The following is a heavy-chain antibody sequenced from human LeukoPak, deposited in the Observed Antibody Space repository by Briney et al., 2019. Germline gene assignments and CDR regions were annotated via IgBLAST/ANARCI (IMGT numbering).Heavy chain of an antibody. V-gene: IGHV3-74*01. Sequence: GVSLRLSCEASGFTFSSHWMHWVRQVPGKGLVWVARIRGDENEIDYADSVKGRFTISRDNAKNTLYLQMNSLRVEDTAVYFCARGHVPGSTRHWDFWGQVTLVTVSS. CDR1: GFTFSSHW. CDR3: ARGHVPGSTRHWDF. CDR2: IRGDENEI. J-gene: IGHJ4*02. D-gene: IGHD3-10*01.